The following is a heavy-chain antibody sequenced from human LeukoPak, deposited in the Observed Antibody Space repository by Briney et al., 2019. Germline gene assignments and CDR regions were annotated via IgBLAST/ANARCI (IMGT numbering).Heavy chain of an antibody. V-gene: IGHV1-69-2*01. Sequence: ASVKISCKVSGYTFTDYYMHWVQQAPGKGLEWMGLVDPEDGETIYAEKFQGRVTITADTSTDTAYMELSSLRSEDTAVYYCATLGEYNWNDASSPYFDYWGQGTLVTVSS. CDR1: GYTFTDYY. D-gene: IGHD1-1*01. CDR3: ATLGEYNWNDASSPYFDY. J-gene: IGHJ4*02. CDR2: VDPEDGET.